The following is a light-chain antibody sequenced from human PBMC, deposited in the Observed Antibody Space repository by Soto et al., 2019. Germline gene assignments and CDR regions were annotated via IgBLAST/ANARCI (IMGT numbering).Light chain of an antibody. J-gene: IGKJ5*01. CDR1: QSIRSY. CDR2: AAS. Sequence: DIQMTQSPSSLSASVGDRVTITCRAGQSIRSYLNLYQQKPGKAPKLLIYAASSLQSGVPSRFSGSGSGTDFTLTISSLQPEDFATYYCQQSYSTPITFGQGTRLEIK. V-gene: IGKV1-39*01. CDR3: QQSYSTPIT.